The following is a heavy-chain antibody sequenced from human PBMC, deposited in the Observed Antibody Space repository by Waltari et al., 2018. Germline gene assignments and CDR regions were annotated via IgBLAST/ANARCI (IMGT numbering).Heavy chain of an antibody. CDR2: MYTSGSS. J-gene: IGHJ4*02. CDR3: ATRDSDGFDY. CDR1: GGSIIAYY. Sequence: QVQLQESGPGLVKPSETLSLTCTVSGGSIIAYYWRWIRQPAGKGLEWIGRMYTSGSSTYNPSLRSRVTMSVDTSKNQFSLKLSSVTAADTAVYYCATRDSDGFDYWGQGILVTVSS. D-gene: IGHD2-15*01. V-gene: IGHV4-4*07.